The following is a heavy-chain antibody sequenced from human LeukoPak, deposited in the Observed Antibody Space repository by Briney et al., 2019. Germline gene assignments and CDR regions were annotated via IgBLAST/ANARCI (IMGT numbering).Heavy chain of an antibody. J-gene: IGHJ4*02. CDR3: ARNREPITIFGVVILGD. V-gene: IGHV1-2*06. D-gene: IGHD3-3*01. CDR2: INPNSGGT. CDR1: GYTFTGYY. Sequence: ASVKVSCKASGYTFTGYYMHWVRQAPGQGLEWMGRINPNSGGTNYGQKFQGRVTMTRDTSISTAYMELSRLRSDDTAVYYCARNREPITIFGVVILGDWGQGTLVTVSS.